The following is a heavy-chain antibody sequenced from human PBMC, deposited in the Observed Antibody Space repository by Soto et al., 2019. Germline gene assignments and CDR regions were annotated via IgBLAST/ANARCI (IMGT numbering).Heavy chain of an antibody. Sequence: GGSLRLSCAASGFSVSSDYMSWVRQAPGKGLEWVSVIYNGGRTNYADSVKGRFTISRDNSKNTLDLQMNSLRAEDTAVYYCARGGDFDPWGQGTLVTVSS. D-gene: IGHD3-10*01. J-gene: IGHJ5*02. CDR3: ARGGDFDP. V-gene: IGHV3-66*01. CDR2: IYNGGRT. CDR1: GFSVSSDY.